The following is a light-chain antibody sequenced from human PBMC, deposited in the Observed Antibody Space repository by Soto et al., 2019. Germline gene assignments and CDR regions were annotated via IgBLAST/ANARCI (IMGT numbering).Light chain of an antibody. CDR3: CSYADGSTWV. Sequence: QSVLTQPASVSGSPGQSITVSCTATSSDVGSHNLVSWYQQHPGKAPKLMIYEDTKRPSGISNRCSASKSGSTASPTISGLQGEDEADYYCCSYADGSTWVSGGGTKRTVL. J-gene: IGLJ3*02. CDR1: SSDVGSHNL. CDR2: EDT. V-gene: IGLV2-23*01.